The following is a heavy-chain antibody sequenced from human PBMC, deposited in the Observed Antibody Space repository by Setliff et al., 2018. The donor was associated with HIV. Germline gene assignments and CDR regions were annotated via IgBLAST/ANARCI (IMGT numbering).Heavy chain of an antibody. CDR2: ITDTGDDT. D-gene: IGHD3-10*01. CDR3: TTAVAQNWYGSGNENY. Sequence: GGSLRLSCTASGFTFSSFAMTWVRQAPAKGLEWVSAITDTGDDTYHANSVKGRFTISRDNSKNTLYLQMNSLRAEDTAVYYCTTAVAQNWYGSGNENYWGQGTLVTVSS. V-gene: IGHV3-23*01. CDR1: GFTFSSFA. J-gene: IGHJ4*02.